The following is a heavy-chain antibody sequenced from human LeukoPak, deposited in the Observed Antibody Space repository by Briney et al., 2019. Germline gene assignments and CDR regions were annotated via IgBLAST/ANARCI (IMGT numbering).Heavy chain of an antibody. J-gene: IGHJ3*02. CDR2: IYTSGST. V-gene: IGHV4-4*07. D-gene: IGHD3-22*01. CDR1: GGSISSYY. CDR3: AVQYDSSGLDAFDI. Sequence: SETLSLTCTVSGGSISSYYWSWIRQPVGKGLEWIGRIYTSGSTNYNPSLKSRVTMSVDTSKNQFSLKLSSVTAADTAVYYCAVQYDSSGLDAFDIWGQGTMVTVSS.